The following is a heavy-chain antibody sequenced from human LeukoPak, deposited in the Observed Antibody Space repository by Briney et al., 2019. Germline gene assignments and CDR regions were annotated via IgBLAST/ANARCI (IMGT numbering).Heavy chain of an antibody. V-gene: IGHV1-18*01. Sequence: ASVKVSCKASGYTFTSYGISWVRQAPGQGLEWMGWISAYNGNTNYAQKLQGRVTMTTDTSTSTAYMELRSLRSGDTAVYYCARDQNYDFWSGYPNYFDYWGQGTLVTVSS. CDR2: ISAYNGNT. CDR3: ARDQNYDFWSGYPNYFDY. D-gene: IGHD3-3*01. CDR1: GYTFTSYG. J-gene: IGHJ4*02.